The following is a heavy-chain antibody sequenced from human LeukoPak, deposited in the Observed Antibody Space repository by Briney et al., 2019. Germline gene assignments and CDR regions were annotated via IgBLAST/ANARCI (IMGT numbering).Heavy chain of an antibody. CDR3: AREGRYCSSTSCYTAFDI. D-gene: IGHD2-2*02. Sequence: GGSRRLSCAASGFTFSDYYMSWIRQAPGKGLEWVSYISSSGSTIYYADSVKGRFTISRDNAKNSLYLQMNSLRAEDSAVYYCAREGRYCSSTSCYTAFDIWGQGTMVTVSS. CDR2: ISSSGSTI. J-gene: IGHJ3*02. CDR1: GFTFSDYY. V-gene: IGHV3-11*01.